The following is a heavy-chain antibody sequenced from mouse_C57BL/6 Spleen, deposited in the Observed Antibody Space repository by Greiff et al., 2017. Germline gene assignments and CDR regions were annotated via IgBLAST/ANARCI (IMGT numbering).Heavy chain of an antibody. CDR1: GYTFTSYW. CDR3: ARGFITTVVADFDY. J-gene: IGHJ2*01. Sequence: QVQLQQSGTELVKPGASVKLSCMASGYTFTSYWMHWVKQRPGQGLEWIGNINPSNGGTNYNEKFKSKATVTVDKSSSTAYMQLSSLTSEDSAVYYCARGFITTVVADFDYWGQGTTLTVSS. V-gene: IGHV1-53*01. CDR2: INPSNGGT. D-gene: IGHD1-1*01.